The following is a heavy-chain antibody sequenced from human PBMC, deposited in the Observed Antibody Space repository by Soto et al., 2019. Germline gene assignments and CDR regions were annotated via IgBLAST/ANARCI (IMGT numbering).Heavy chain of an antibody. CDR3: TTGYYDYVWGSYRYTDFDY. J-gene: IGHJ4*02. CDR2: IKSKTDGGTT. V-gene: IGHV3-15*07. CDR1: GFTFSNAW. Sequence: EVQLVESGGGLVKPGGSLRLSCAASGFTFSNAWMNWVRQAPGKGLEWVGRIKSKTDGGTTDYAAPVKGRFTISRDDSKNTLYLQMNSLKTEDTAVYYCTTGYYDYVWGSYRYTDFDYWGQGTLVTVSS. D-gene: IGHD3-16*02.